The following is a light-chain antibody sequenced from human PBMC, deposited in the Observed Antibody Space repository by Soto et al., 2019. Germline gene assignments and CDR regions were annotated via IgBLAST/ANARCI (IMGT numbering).Light chain of an antibody. CDR2: KAS. CDR3: QQYDTYPWT. Sequence: DIQMTQSPSTLSASLGHRVTITCRASQSISSWLAWYQQKPGKAPKLLVYKASTLESGVPSRFSGSGSGTEFTLTISSLQPDDFASFYCQQYDTYPWTFGPGTKVDIK. V-gene: IGKV1-5*03. J-gene: IGKJ1*01. CDR1: QSISSW.